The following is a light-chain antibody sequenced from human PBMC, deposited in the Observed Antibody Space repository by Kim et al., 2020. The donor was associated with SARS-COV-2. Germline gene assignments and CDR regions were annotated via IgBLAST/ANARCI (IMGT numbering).Light chain of an antibody. J-gene: IGKJ4*01. CDR1: QSVSSY. Sequence: EIGMTQSPATLSVSPGERATLSCRASQSVSSYLAWYQQKPGQAPGLLIYGASTRATGVPARFSGSGSGTEFTLTISSLQSEDFAVYYCQQYNNWPLTFGGGTKVEI. CDR3: QQYNNWPLT. V-gene: IGKV3-15*01. CDR2: GAS.